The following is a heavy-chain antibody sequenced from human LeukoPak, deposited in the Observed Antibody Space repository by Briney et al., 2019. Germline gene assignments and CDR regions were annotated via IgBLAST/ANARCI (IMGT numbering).Heavy chain of an antibody. CDR3: AKDITVGSSSYYGMDV. V-gene: IGHV3-9*01. Sequence: AGRSLRLSCAASGFTFDDYAMHWVRQAPGKGLEWVSGISWNGGSIGYADSVKGRFTTSRDNAKNSLYLQMNSLRAEDTALYYCAKDITVGSSSYYGMDVWGQGTTVTVSS. D-gene: IGHD6-13*01. CDR2: ISWNGGSI. CDR1: GFTFDDYA. J-gene: IGHJ6*02.